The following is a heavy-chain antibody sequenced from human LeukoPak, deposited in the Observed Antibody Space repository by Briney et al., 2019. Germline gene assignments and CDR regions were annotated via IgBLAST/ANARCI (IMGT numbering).Heavy chain of an antibody. J-gene: IGHJ5*02. CDR2: IYHSGST. CDR3: ARDNFGYSSGWTSVNWFDP. V-gene: IGHV4-4*02. Sequence: SETLSLTCAVSGGSISSSNWWSWVRQPPGKGLEWIGEIYHSGSTNYNPSLKSRVTMSVDTSKNQFSLKLSSVTAADTAVYYCARDNFGYSSGWTSVNWFDPWGQGTLVTVSS. CDR1: GGSISSSNW. D-gene: IGHD6-19*01.